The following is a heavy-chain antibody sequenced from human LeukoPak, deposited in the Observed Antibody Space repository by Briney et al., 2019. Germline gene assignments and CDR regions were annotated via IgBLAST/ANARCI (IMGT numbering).Heavy chain of an antibody. J-gene: IGHJ4*02. CDR2: ISYDGSNK. V-gene: IGHV3-30-3*01. Sequence: QPGGSLRLSCAASGFTFSSYAMHWVRQAPGKGLEWVAVISYDGSNKYYADSVKGRFTISRDNSKNTLYLQMNSLRAEDTAVYYCARVGLVVRTFEHFDYWGQGTLVTVSS. CDR1: GFTFSSYA. CDR3: ARVGLVVRTFEHFDY. D-gene: IGHD3-22*01.